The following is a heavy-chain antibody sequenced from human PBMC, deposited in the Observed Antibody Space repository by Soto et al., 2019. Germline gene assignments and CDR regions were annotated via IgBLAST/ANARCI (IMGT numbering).Heavy chain of an antibody. D-gene: IGHD2-2*03. CDR2: IYYSGSA. CDR1: GGPISSGDSY. Sequence: SVTLSLTCTVSGGPISSGDSYWTWIRQHPGTGLEWIGYIYYSGSAYYNPSLKSRVTISVDTSRSQFSLKLSSVTAADTAVYYCARAGLEMDYYFDYWGQGTLVTVSS. V-gene: IGHV4-31*03. CDR3: ARAGLEMDYYFDY. J-gene: IGHJ4*02.